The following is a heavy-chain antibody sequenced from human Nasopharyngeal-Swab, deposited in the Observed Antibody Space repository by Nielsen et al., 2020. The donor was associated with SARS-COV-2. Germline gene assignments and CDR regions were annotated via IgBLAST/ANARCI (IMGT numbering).Heavy chain of an antibody. CDR2: ITPEGAPH. CDR3: AREGGSSGRAGWIDP. V-gene: IGHV3-30*14. CDR1: GFTFSSYL. J-gene: IGHJ5*02. D-gene: IGHD6-19*01. Sequence: GSSLNISCAVSGFTFSSYLMHLVRQAPGKGLEWVAVITPEGAPHAYADSVKDRFTISRDNSKNILYLQMNSLRPDDMGVYYCAREGGSSGRAGWIDPWGQGTLITVSS.